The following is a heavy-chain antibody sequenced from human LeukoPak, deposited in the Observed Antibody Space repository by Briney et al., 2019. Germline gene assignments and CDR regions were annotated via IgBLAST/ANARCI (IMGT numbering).Heavy chain of an antibody. D-gene: IGHD2-21*02. J-gene: IGHJ4*02. Sequence: SESLSLTCNVSGGSISTTNYYWGWIRQPPGKGLEWLGNIHYSGSTYYNPSLQSRVILSVDTSKNQFSLKLTSVTATDTAVYYCARTYPDCDYWGQGTLVTVSS. CDR2: IHYSGST. CDR1: GGSISTTNYY. CDR3: ARTYPDCDY. V-gene: IGHV4-39*01.